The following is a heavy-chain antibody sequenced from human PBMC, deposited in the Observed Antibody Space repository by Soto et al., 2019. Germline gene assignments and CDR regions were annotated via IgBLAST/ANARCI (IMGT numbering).Heavy chain of an antibody. CDR2: ISYDGTTE. D-gene: IGHD2-15*01. V-gene: IGHV3-30*18. CDR1: GFIFSTYG. CDR3: SKAGGGTAPEAIGF. Sequence: QALLVASGGGVAQPGSSLRISCAASGFIFSTYGIHWVRQAPGKGLEWVAFISYDGTTEEYADPVRGRFSVSRDNSEKTGGFQYQRLRPEGTAFFFFSKAGGGTAPEAIGFRGQGTRV. J-gene: IGHJ3*01.